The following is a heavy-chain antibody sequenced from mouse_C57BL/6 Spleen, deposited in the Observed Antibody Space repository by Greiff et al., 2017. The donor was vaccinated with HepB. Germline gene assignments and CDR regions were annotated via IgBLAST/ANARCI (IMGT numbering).Heavy chain of an antibody. CDR3: ARGTQFITTVEGYFDV. J-gene: IGHJ1*03. CDR1: GYSITSGYY. CDR2: ISYDGSN. V-gene: IGHV3-6*01. D-gene: IGHD1-1*01. Sequence: EVKLEESGPGLVKPSQSLSLTCSVTGYSITSGYYWNWIRQFPGNKLEWMGYISYDGSNNYNPSLKNRISITRDTSKNQFFLKLNSVTTEDTATYYCARGTQFITTVEGYFDVWGTGTTVTVSS.